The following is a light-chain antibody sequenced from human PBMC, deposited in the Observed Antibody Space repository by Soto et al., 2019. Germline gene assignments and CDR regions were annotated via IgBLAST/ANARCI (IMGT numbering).Light chain of an antibody. CDR2: VNSDGSH. CDR1: SGHSSYA. CDR3: KTWGTGIWV. Sequence: QSVLTQSPSASASLGASVKLTCTLSSGHSSYAIAWHQQQPEKGPRYLMKVNSDGSHSKGDGIPDRFSGSSSGAERYLTISSLQSEDEADYYCKTWGTGIWVFGGGTKLTLL. V-gene: IGLV4-69*01. J-gene: IGLJ3*02.